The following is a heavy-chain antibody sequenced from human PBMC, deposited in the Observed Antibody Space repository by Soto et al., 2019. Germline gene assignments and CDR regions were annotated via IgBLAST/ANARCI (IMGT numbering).Heavy chain of an antibody. CDR2: ISGSGGST. CDR1: GFTFSSYA. Sequence: GGSLRLSCAASGFTFSSYAMSWVRQAPGKGLEWVSAISGSGGSTYYADSVKGRFTISRDNSKNTLYLQMNSLRAEDTAVYYCAKDGWKFSFGELSPLDYWGQGTLVTVSS. J-gene: IGHJ4*02. D-gene: IGHD3-10*01. CDR3: AKDGWKFSFGELSPLDY. V-gene: IGHV3-23*01.